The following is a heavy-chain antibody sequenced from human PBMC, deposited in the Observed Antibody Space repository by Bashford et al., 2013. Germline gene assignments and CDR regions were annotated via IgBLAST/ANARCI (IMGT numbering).Heavy chain of an antibody. CDR3: AKVVNSEGYSYGAYYFDF. CDR2: ISRSGDST. CDR1: GFTFSSYA. Sequence: GGSLRLSCAASGFTFSSYAMSWVRQAPGKGLEWVSAISRSGDSTKYADSVKGRFTISRDTSKNTLYLQMNSLRAEDTAIYYCAKVVNSEGYSYGAYYFDFWGQGTLVTVSS. J-gene: IGHJ4*02. V-gene: IGHV3-23*01. D-gene: IGHD5-18*01.